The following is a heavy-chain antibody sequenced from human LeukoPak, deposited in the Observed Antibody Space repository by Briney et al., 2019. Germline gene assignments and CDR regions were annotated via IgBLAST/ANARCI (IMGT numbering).Heavy chain of an antibody. CDR2: IYSGGST. D-gene: IGHD6-19*01. CDR3: ARSVAGTPAGAFDY. J-gene: IGHJ4*02. Sequence: PGGSLRLSCAASGFTVSSNYMSWVRQAPGKGLEWVSVIYSGGSTYYADSVKGRFTISRDNSKNTLYLQMNSLRAEDTAVYYCARSVAGTPAGAFDYWGQGTLVTVSS. CDR1: GFTVSSNY. V-gene: IGHV3-53*01.